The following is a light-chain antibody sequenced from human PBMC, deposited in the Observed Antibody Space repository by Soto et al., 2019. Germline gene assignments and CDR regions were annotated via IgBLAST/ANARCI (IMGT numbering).Light chain of an antibody. CDR2: QAS. Sequence: DIQMTQSPSTLSASVGDRVSITCRASQSISRQLAWYQQKPGKAPNLLIYQASNLETGVPSRFTGSGSGTEFTLTISSLQPDAFATYYSLPYQSYWTFGQGTKVEVK. CDR3: LPYQSYWT. CDR1: QSISRQ. J-gene: IGKJ1*01. V-gene: IGKV1-5*03.